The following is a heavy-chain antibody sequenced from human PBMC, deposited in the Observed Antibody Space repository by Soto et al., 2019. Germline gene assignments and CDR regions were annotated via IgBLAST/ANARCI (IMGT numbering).Heavy chain of an antibody. CDR3: ARDKLVVVPAGILWDGMDV. J-gene: IGHJ6*02. CDR1: GYTFTGYY. V-gene: IGHV1-2*04. CDR2: INPNSGGT. Sequence: QVQLVQSGAEVKKPGASVKVSCKASGYTFTGYYMHWVRQAPGQGLEWMGSINPNSGGTNYAQKCQGWVTRTRDTSISTACMELSRLRSDDTAVYYCARDKLVVVPAGILWDGMDVWGQGTTVTVSS. D-gene: IGHD2-2*01.